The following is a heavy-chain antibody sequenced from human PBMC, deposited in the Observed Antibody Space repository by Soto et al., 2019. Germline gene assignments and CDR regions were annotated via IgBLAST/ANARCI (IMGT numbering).Heavy chain of an antibody. CDR1: GYTFTSYA. CDR2: INAGNGNT. J-gene: IGHJ4*02. D-gene: IGHD6-13*01. CDR3: ARDAPTIAAQDYY. Sequence: GASVKVSCKASGYTFTSYAMHWVRQAPGQRLEWMGWINAGNGNTKYSQKFQGRVTITRDTSASTAYMELSSLRSDDTAVYYCARDAPTIAAQDYYWGQGTLVTVSS. V-gene: IGHV1-3*01.